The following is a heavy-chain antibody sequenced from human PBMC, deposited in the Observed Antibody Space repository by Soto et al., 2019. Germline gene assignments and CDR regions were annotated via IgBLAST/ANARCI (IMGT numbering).Heavy chain of an antibody. Sequence: SETLSLTCAVSGGSFSGYFWTWIRQAPGKGLEWIGEITHSGGTNYNSSLKSRVMISVDTSKKQFSLILSSVTAADTAVYYCARDRQFYHFWSGYENEGPDGLDVWGQGTTGTVS. CDR2: ITHSGGT. D-gene: IGHD3-3*02. J-gene: IGHJ6*02. CDR1: GGSFSGYF. CDR3: ARDRQFYHFWSGYENEGPDGLDV. V-gene: IGHV4-34*01.